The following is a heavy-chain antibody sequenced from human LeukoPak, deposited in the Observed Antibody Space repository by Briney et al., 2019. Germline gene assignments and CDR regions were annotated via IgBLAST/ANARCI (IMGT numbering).Heavy chain of an antibody. V-gene: IGHV3-74*01. CDR2: INSDGRST. Sequence: GGSLRLSCAAAGFTFSIYWMHWVRQPPGKGLVWVSRINSDGRSTSYADSVKGRFTISRDNAKNTLYLQMNSLRVEDTALYYCARDAPGNTALDYWGQGSLVTVSS. CDR3: ARDAPGNTALDY. CDR1: GFTFSIYW. J-gene: IGHJ4*02. D-gene: IGHD5-18*01.